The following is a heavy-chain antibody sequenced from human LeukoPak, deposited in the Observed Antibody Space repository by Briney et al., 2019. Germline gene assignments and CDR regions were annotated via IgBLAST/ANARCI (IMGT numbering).Heavy chain of an antibody. CDR3: ARGYCSGGSCYVTHYDY. Sequence: SETLSLTCTVSGGSISSYYWSWIRQPAGKGLEWIGRIYTSGSTNYNPSLKSRVTISVDTSKNQFSLKLSSVTAADTAVYYCARGYCSGGSCYVTHYDYWGQGTLVTVSS. J-gene: IGHJ4*02. CDR1: GGSISSYY. D-gene: IGHD2-15*01. V-gene: IGHV4-4*07. CDR2: IYTSGST.